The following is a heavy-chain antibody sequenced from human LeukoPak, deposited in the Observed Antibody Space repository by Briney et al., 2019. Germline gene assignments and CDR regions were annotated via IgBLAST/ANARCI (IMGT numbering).Heavy chain of an antibody. CDR3: AKVLLRYFDWLSYYFDY. CDR2: ISGSGGST. D-gene: IGHD3-9*01. V-gene: IGHV3-23*01. Sequence: AGGSLRLSCAASGFTFSSYAMSWVRQAPGEGLEWVSSISGSGGSTYYADSVKGRFTISRDNSKNTLYLQMNSLRAEDTAVYYCAKVLLRYFDWLSYYFDYWGQGTLVTVSS. J-gene: IGHJ4*02. CDR1: GFTFSSYA.